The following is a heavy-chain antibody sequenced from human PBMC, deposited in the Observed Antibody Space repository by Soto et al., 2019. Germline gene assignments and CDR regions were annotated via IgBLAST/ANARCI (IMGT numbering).Heavy chain of an antibody. CDR1: GFTFSSYV. Sequence: EVQLLESGGGLVQPGGSLRLSCAASGFTFSSYVMTWVRQAPGKGLEWVSGISYSGCSTYYQDSVKGRFTISRDYSKSTLYLQMNSLRAGDTDIYYCAKDRGRGYCNSAGCYGDFYCYMDVWGKGTTVTVSS. J-gene: IGHJ6*03. CDR3: AKDRGRGYCNSAGCYGDFYCYMDV. V-gene: IGHV3-23*01. D-gene: IGHD2-2*01. CDR2: ISYSGCST.